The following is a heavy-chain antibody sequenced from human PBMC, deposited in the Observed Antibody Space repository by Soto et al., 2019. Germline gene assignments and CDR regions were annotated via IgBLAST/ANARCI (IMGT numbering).Heavy chain of an antibody. D-gene: IGHD3-22*01. CDR2: IYYSGST. CDR1: GGSISSYY. CDR3: ARQAYYYDRSGYPLFDY. Sequence: TSETLSLTCTVSGGSISSYYWGWIRQPPGKGLEWIGSIYYSGSTNYNPSLKSRVSISVDTSKNQFSLKLSSVTAADTAVYYCARQAYYYDRSGYPLFDYWGQGTLDTVSS. V-gene: IGHV4-59*01. J-gene: IGHJ4*02.